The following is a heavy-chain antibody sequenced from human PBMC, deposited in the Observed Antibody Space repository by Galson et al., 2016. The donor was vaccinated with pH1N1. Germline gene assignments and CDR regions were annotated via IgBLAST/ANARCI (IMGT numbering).Heavy chain of an antibody. D-gene: IGHD3-22*01. V-gene: IGHV3-7*01. CDR2: IKLDGSEK. J-gene: IGHJ4*02. Sequence: SLRLSCAASEFSISSYWMSWVRQAPGKGLEWVANIKLDGSEKYYVDSLKGRFTISRDNAKNSLYLQMNSLRAEDTAVYYCARGFRDSSGYYFSDYWGQGTLVTVSS. CDR1: EFSISSYW. CDR3: ARGFRDSSGYYFSDY.